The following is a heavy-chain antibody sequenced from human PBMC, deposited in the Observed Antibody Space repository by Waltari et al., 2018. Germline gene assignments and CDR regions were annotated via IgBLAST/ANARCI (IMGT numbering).Heavy chain of an antibody. Sequence: QLQLQESGPGLVKPSETLSLTCTVSGVSINSSSYYWAWIRQPPGKGLEWIGSIYYSGSTYKNPSRKSRVSVAVDAPKNQFSLKLISVTAADTAVYYCGLRLAIQLGYWHFDLWGRGTLVTVSS. CDR1: GVSINSSSYY. CDR3: GLRLAIQLGYWHFDL. J-gene: IGHJ2*01. V-gene: IGHV4-39*01. CDR2: IYYSGST. D-gene: IGHD5-18*01.